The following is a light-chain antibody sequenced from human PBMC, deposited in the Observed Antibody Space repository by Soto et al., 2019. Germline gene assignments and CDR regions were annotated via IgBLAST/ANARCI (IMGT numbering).Light chain of an antibody. CDR1: QSINAH. J-gene: IGKJ1*01. Sequence: EVVMTQSPATLSVSPGERVTLSCRASQSINAHLAWYQQKLGQAPRLLIHGASTRATGIPARFSGSGFGTEFILTISSLQSEDFAVYYCQQYNNWLWTFGQGTKVEIQ. V-gene: IGKV3-15*01. CDR2: GAS. CDR3: QQYNNWLWT.